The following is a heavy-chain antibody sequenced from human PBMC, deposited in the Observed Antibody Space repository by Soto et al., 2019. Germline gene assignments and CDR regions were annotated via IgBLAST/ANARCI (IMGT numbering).Heavy chain of an antibody. J-gene: IGHJ4*02. Sequence: HVQLVQSGTEVKKPGASVRVSCMVSGYPFTTYYIHWVRQAPGQGLEWMGWIDPRSGGTVYEQKFQGRVTMTRDTSINTLYIDLSGLTSDDTALYYCATDDYGIFPYWGQGSLVTVSS. CDR2: IDPRSGGT. CDR1: GYPFTTYY. D-gene: IGHD3-10*01. CDR3: ATDDYGIFPY. V-gene: IGHV1-2*02.